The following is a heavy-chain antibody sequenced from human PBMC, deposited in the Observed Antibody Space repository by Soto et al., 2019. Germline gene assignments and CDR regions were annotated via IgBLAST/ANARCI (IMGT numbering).Heavy chain of an antibody. J-gene: IGHJ6*02. CDR1: GFTFSDYY. D-gene: IGHD4-4*01. V-gene: IGHV3-11*01. CDR2: ISSSGSTI. CDR3: ARGRVDTLTVTYHCYYGMDV. Sequence: QVQLVESGGGLVKPGGSLRLSCVASGFTFSDYYMSWIRQAPGKGLEWVSYISSSGSTIYYADSVKGRFTISRDNAKNSLYLPVTLVIAEYTTVYYWARGRVDTLTVTYHCYYGMDVWVQGTTVTVSS.